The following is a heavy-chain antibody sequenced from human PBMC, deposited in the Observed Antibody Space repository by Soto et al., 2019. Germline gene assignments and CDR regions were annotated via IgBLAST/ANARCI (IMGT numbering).Heavy chain of an antibody. CDR3: ARGGYCSGGSCYSEDAFDI. CDR2: IYYSGST. J-gene: IGHJ3*02. Sequence: QVQLQESGPGLVKPSETLSLTCTVSGGSISSYYWSWIRQPPGKGLEWIGYIYYSGSTNYNPSLKSRVTISVDTSKNQCSLKLSSVTAADTAVYYCARGGYCSGGSCYSEDAFDIWGQGTMVTVSS. V-gene: IGHV4-59*01. D-gene: IGHD2-15*01. CDR1: GGSISSYY.